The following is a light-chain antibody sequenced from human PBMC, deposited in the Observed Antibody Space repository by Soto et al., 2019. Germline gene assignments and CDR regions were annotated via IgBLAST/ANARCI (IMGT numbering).Light chain of an antibody. Sequence: DIQMTQSPSTLSASVGDRVTITCRASQSISSWLAWYQQKPGKAPKLLIYKASSLESGVPSRFSGSGSGTEFTLTISSLQHDDFATYYCQQYNSYSRTLGPGTKVDIK. V-gene: IGKV1-5*03. CDR2: KAS. CDR3: QQYNSYSRT. J-gene: IGKJ3*01. CDR1: QSISSW.